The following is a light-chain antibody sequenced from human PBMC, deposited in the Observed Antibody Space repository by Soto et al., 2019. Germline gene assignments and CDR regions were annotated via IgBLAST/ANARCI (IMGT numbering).Light chain of an antibody. J-gene: IGKJ3*01. CDR2: LGS. Sequence: DLVMTQSPLSLPVTPGEPASISCRSSQSLLHSNGYTYLDWYLQKPGQSPQLLIYLGSNRASGVPDRFSGSGSGTDFTLKISRVEAEDVGVYYCMQALQTPVTFGPGTKVDIK. CDR3: MQALQTPVT. V-gene: IGKV2-28*01. CDR1: QSLLHSNGYTY.